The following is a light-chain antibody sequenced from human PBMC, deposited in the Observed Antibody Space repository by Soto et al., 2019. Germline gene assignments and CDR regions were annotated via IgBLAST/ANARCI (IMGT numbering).Light chain of an antibody. V-gene: IGKV3-15*01. CDR2: GAS. CDR1: QSIATSQ. J-gene: IGKJ1*01. Sequence: EIVLTQSPGTLSLSPGERATLFCRASQSIATSQLAWYQQKPGQAPRLLIYGASTRATGIPARFSGSGSGTEFTLTISSLQSEDFAVYYCQQYNNWPGFGQGTKVDIK. CDR3: QQYNNWPG.